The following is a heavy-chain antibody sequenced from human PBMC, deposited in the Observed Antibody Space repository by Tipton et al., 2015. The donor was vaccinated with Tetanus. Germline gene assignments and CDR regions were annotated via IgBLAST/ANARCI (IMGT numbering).Heavy chain of an antibody. J-gene: IGHJ4*02. Sequence: TLSLTCTVSGGLITTGGYSWGWIRQLPGQGLEWLGYIYQTDSTYYNPSVRSRLTLSLQRSKNQVSLKLISVTAADTAVYFCVRSRGLGAYSFGFEHWGQGVLVTVSS. CDR1: GGLITTGGYS. CDR3: VRSRGLGAYSFGFEH. V-gene: IGHV4-30-2*01. CDR2: IYQTDST. D-gene: IGHD5-12*01.